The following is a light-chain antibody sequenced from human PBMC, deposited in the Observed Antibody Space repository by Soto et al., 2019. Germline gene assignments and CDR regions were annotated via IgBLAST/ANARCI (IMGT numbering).Light chain of an antibody. Sequence: DIQMTQSPSSVSASVGDRVTITCRASQDILSWLAWYQQKPGEDPRLLIYASSNLQSGVPSRFSGRGSGTDFTLTVSSLQPEDFATYYCQQANSFPITFGPGTRLDI. J-gene: IGKJ3*01. CDR3: QQANSFPIT. CDR2: ASS. V-gene: IGKV1-12*01. CDR1: QDILSW.